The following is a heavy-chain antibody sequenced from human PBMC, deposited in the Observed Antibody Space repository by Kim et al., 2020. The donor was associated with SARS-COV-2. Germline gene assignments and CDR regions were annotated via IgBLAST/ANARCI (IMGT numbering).Heavy chain of an antibody. Sequence: GGSLRLSCAASGFTFDNYAMHWVRQAPGKGLEWVSGISWNSGSIGYADSVKGRFTISRDNAKNSLYLQMNSLRAEDTALYYCAKDRGLGYAFDIWGHGTMVTVSS. CDR2: ISWNSGSI. V-gene: IGHV3-9*01. J-gene: IGHJ3*02. D-gene: IGHD3-16*01. CDR3: AKDRGLGYAFDI. CDR1: GFTFDNYA.